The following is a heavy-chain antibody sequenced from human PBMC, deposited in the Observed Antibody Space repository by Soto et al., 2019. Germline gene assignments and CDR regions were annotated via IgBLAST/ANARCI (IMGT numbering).Heavy chain of an antibody. CDR1: GGTFSSYT. V-gene: IGHV1-69*02. J-gene: IGHJ2*01. D-gene: IGHD5-12*01. CDR3: ATTSDRAYTRYDFSRPWYFDL. CDR2: IIPILDRQ. Sequence: QVQLVQSGAEVKKPGSSVKVSCKVSGGTFSSYTINWIRQAPGQGLECMGRIIPILDRQNYAQNFQARVTITTDKSTSTDHMEVSSLRPEDTAIYYCATTSDRAYTRYDFSRPWYFDLWGRGTLVTV.